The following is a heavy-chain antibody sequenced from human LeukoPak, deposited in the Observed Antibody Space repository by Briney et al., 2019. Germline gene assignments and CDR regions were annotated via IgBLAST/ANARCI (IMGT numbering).Heavy chain of an antibody. CDR3: ARDSGGAFDI. CDR1: GGSISSSNYY. V-gene: IGHV4-39*07. Sequence: KSSETLSLTCTVSGGSISSSNYYWGWIRQPPGKGLQWIGSIYYSGNTYYKPSLKSRVTISVDTSKNQFSLKLNSVTAADTAVYYCARDSGGAFDIWGQGTMVTVSS. D-gene: IGHD3-16*01. CDR2: IYYSGNT. J-gene: IGHJ3*02.